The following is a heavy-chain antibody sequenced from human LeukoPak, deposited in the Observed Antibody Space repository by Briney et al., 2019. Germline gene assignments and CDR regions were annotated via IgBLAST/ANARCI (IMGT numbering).Heavy chain of an antibody. CDR3: ARVNLYCSSTSCYVVRYMDV. CDR1: GYTCTGYY. D-gene: IGHD2-2*01. V-gene: IGHV1-2*02. CDR2: INPNSGGT. Sequence: ASVKVSCKASGYTCTGYYMHWVRQAPGQGLEWMGWINPNSGGTNYAQKFQGRVTMTRDTSISTAYMELSRLRSDDTAVYYCARVNLYCSSTSCYVVRYMDVWGKGTTVTVSS. J-gene: IGHJ6*03.